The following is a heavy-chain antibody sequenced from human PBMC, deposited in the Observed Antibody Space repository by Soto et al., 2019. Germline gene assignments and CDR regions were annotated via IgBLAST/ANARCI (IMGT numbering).Heavy chain of an antibody. J-gene: IGHJ6*02. D-gene: IGHD5-12*01. CDR3: ARDQDSGYVIKLLYFYNMDV. V-gene: IGHV4-30-2*01. CDR1: GGSISSGGYS. CDR2: INHSGST. Sequence: SETLSLTCAVSGGSISSGGYSWSWIRQPPGKGLEWIGEINHSGSTNYNPSLKSRVTISVDTSKNQFSLKLSSVTAADTAVYYCARDQDSGYVIKLLYFYNMDVWGQGTTVTVSS.